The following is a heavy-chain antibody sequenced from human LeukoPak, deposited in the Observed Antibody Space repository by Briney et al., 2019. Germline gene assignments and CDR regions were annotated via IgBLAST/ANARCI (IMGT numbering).Heavy chain of an antibody. CDR3: ARTATAFGIDP. D-gene: IGHD3-16*01. V-gene: IGHV4-34*01. CDR1: GGSFSGYY. J-gene: IGHJ5*02. CDR2: INHSGST. Sequence: SETLSLTCAVYGGSFSGYYWSWIRQPPGKGLEWIEEINHSGSTNYNPSLKSRVTISVDTSKNQFSLKLSSVTAADTAVYYCARTATAFGIDPWGQGTLVTVSS.